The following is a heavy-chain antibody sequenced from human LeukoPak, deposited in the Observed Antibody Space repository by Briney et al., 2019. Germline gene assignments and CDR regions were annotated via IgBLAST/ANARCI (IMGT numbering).Heavy chain of an antibody. D-gene: IGHD2-8*01. J-gene: IGHJ4*02. CDR2: INPKSGGA. CDR3: ATFSRARMNDY. CDR1: GYTFTAYY. Sequence: APVKVSCKASGYTFTAYYINWVRQAPGQGPEWMGWINPKSGGANYTQKFEGRVTITRDTSISTVYMELSSLRSDDTAMYYCATFSRARMNDYWGQGTLVTVSS. V-gene: IGHV1-2*02.